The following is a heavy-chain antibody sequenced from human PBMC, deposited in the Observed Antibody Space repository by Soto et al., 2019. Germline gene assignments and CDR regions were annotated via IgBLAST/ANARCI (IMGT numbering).Heavy chain of an antibody. CDR2: ISSSSSTI. V-gene: IGHV3-48*02. D-gene: IGHD3-3*01. Sequence: EVQLVESGGGLVQPGGSLRLSCAASGFTFSSSSMNWVRQAPGKGLEWGSYISSSSSTIYYADSVKGRFTISRDNAKNSLYLQMNSLRDEDTAVYYCARGMIRITIFGVVPAGFDPWGQGTLVTVSS. CDR3: ARGMIRITIFGVVPAGFDP. CDR1: GFTFSSSS. J-gene: IGHJ5*02.